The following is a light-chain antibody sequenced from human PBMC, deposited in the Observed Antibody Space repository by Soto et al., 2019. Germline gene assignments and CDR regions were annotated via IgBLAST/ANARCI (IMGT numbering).Light chain of an antibody. Sequence: QSALTQPASVSGSPGQSITISCTGTSSDVGTYNYVPEYQQHPGKAPKLMIYDVSNRPSGVSNRFSGSKSGNTASLTISGLQAEDEADYYCSSYTSSSTLYVFGTGTKLTVL. CDR2: DVS. CDR1: SSDVGTYNY. CDR3: SSYTSSSTLYV. J-gene: IGLJ1*01. V-gene: IGLV2-14*01.